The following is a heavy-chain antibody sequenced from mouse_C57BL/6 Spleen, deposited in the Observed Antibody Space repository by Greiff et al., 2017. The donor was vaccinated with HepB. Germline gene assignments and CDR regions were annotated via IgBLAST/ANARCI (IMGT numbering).Heavy chain of an antibody. Sequence: LVESGGGLVQPGGSLSLSCAASGFTFTDYYMSWVRQPPGKALEWLGFIRNKANGYTTEYSASVKGRFTISRDNSQSILYLQMNALRAEDSATYYCARSGNYWYFDVWGTGTTVTVSS. CDR2: IRNKANGYTT. CDR3: ARSGNYWYFDV. CDR1: GFTFTDYY. V-gene: IGHV7-3*01. D-gene: IGHD2-1*01. J-gene: IGHJ1*03.